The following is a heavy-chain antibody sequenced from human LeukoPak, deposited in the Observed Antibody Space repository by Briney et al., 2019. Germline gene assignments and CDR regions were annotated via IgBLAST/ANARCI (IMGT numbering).Heavy chain of an antibody. CDR3: ARDTATTGGGLDS. D-gene: IGHD1-1*01. Sequence: GGSLRLSCAVSGFSVSGTHMSWVRQAPGKGLEWVSAIYTGGTTYYADSVKGRFTVSRDNSKDTLYLHLNNLRAEDTAVYYCARDTATTGGGLDSWGQGTLVTVSS. CDR2: IYTGGTT. CDR1: GFSVSGTH. V-gene: IGHV3-53*01. J-gene: IGHJ4*02.